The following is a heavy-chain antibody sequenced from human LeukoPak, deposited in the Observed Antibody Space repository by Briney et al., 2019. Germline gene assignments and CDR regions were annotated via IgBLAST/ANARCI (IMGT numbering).Heavy chain of an antibody. V-gene: IGHV4-59*01. D-gene: IGHD2-8*01. CDR1: GASISTYY. Sequence: PSETLSLTCTVSGASISTYYWSWIRQPPGKGLEWIGDIHYSGSTNYNPSLKSRVTISVDTSKNQFSLKLSSVTAADTAVYYCAKMVREFYTISYYFDYWGQGTLVTVSS. CDR2: IHYSGST. J-gene: IGHJ4*02. CDR3: AKMVREFYTISYYFDY.